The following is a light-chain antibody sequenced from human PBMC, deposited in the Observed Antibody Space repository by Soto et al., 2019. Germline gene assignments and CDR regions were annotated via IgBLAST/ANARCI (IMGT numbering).Light chain of an antibody. V-gene: IGKV3-11*01. CDR1: QSVSRS. J-gene: IGKJ1*01. Sequence: EIVLTQSPATLSLSPGERATLSCRASQSVSRSLAWYQQKPGQAPRLLIYDASNRATGIPARFSGSVSGTDFTLTIGSPEPEDFAVYYCQQRGQLWTFGQGTKVEIK. CDR3: QQRGQLWT. CDR2: DAS.